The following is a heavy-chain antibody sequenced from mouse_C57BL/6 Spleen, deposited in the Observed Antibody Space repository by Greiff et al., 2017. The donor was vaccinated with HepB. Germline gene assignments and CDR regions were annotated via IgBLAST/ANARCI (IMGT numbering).Heavy chain of an antibody. J-gene: IGHJ3*01. CDR3: ARDEDDCYPWFAY. CDR1: GYAFSSSW. D-gene: IGHD2-3*01. Sequence: VQLQQSGPELVKPGASVKISCKASGYAFSSSWMNWVKQRPGKGLEWIGRIYPGDGDTNYNGKFKGKVTLTADKSSSTAYMQLSSLTSEDSAVYFCARDEDDCYPWFAYWGQGTLVTVSA. V-gene: IGHV1-82*01. CDR2: IYPGDGDT.